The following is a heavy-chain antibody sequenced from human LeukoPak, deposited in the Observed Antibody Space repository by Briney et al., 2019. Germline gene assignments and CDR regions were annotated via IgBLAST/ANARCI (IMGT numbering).Heavy chain of an antibody. J-gene: IGHJ3*02. CDR1: GFTFSNAW. CDR2: IKSKTHVVRT. Sequence: GVPLRLSCAACGFTFSNAWMSWVREAPGKGLEGVGRIKSKTHVVRTDCAAPVKGKFTISRDDSQTTLYLQMNSLKTEDTAVYYCTTDPQRSYQLPHSRAFDIWGKGTMVTVSS. CDR3: TTDPQRSYQLPHSRAFDI. V-gene: IGHV3-15*01. D-gene: IGHD2-2*01.